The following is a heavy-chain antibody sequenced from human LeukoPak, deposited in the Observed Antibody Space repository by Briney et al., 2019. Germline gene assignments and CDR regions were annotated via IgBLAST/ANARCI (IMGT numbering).Heavy chain of an antibody. V-gene: IGHV4-34*01. CDR3: ARGTTYYYGSGSYYILDY. J-gene: IGHJ4*02. CDR1: GGSFSGYY. Sequence: SETLSLTCAVYGGSFSGYYWSWIRQPPGKGLEWIGGINHSGSTNYNPSLKSRVTISVDTSKNQFSLKLSSVTAADTAVYYCARGTTYYYGSGSYYILDYWGQGTLVTVSS. CDR2: INHSGST. D-gene: IGHD3-10*01.